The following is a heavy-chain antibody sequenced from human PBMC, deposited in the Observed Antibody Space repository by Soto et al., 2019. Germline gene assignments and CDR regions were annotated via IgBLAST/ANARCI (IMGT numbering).Heavy chain of an antibody. CDR3: ARKHSLDYIRWGLDP. D-gene: IGHD4-4*01. J-gene: IGHJ5*02. CDR2: ITPKSDDT. CDR1: GYSFSDNQ. Sequence: QVQLVQSGSEVKKPGASVKVSCKASGYSFSDNQIHWLRRAPGQGLEWMGRITPKSDDTDYAQKLQGRVTKTKDTSIDTAYLELTGLTSDDTAIYYCARKHSLDYIRWGLDPWGQGTLVTVSS. V-gene: IGHV1-2*02.